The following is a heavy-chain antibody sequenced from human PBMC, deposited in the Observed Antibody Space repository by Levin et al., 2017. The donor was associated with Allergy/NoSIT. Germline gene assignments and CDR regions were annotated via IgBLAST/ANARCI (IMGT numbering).Heavy chain of an antibody. CDR3: AKVVVVAATHDAFDI. J-gene: IGHJ3*02. CDR1: GFTFSSYG. CDR2: ISYDGSNK. V-gene: IGHV3-30*18. Sequence: GESLKISCAASGFTFSSYGMHWVRQAPGKGLEWVAVISYDGSNKYYADSVKGRFTISRDNSKNTLYLQMNSLRAEDTAVYYCAKVVVVAATHDAFDIWGQGTMVTVSS. D-gene: IGHD2-15*01.